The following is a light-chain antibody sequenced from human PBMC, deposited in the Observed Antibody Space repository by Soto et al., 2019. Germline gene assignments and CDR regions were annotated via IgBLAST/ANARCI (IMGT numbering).Light chain of an antibody. CDR2: LGS. CDR3: MQALQTQFT. CDR1: QSLLHSNGYNY. Sequence: DLVMTQSPLSLPVTPGEPASISCRSSQSLLHSNGYNYLDWYLQKPGQSPQLLIYLGSNRASGVPDRFSGSGSDTDFTLKISRVEAEDVGVYYCMQALQTQFTFGPGTKVDIK. V-gene: IGKV2-28*01. J-gene: IGKJ3*01.